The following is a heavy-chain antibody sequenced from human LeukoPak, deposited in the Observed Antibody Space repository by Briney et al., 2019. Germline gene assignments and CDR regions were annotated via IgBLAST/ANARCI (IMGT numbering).Heavy chain of an antibody. CDR2: ISSSSSYI. V-gene: IGHV3-21*01. Sequence: GGSLRLSCAAPGFTFSSYSMNWVRQAPGKGLEWVSSISSSSSYIYYADSVKGRFTISRDNAKNSLYLQMNSLRAEDTAVYYCARASSLYSYGPWWGQGTLVTVSS. J-gene: IGHJ4*02. CDR3: ARASSLYSYGPW. D-gene: IGHD5-18*01. CDR1: GFTFSSYS.